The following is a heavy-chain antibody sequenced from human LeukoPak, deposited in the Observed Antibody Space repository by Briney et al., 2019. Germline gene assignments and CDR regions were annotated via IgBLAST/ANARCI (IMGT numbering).Heavy chain of an antibody. CDR3: ARVTLKSTTTRFTLAGDYFDY. CDR2: ITTYNGDT. J-gene: IGHJ4*02. V-gene: IGHV1-18*01. Sequence: ASVKVSCKASGYTFTSYGITWVRQAPGQGLEWMGWITTYNGDTNYAQNLQGRVTMTTDTSTSTAYMDLRSLRSGDTAVYYCARVTLKSTTTRFTLAGDYFDYWGQGTLVTVSS. D-gene: IGHD1-26*01. CDR1: GYTFTSYG.